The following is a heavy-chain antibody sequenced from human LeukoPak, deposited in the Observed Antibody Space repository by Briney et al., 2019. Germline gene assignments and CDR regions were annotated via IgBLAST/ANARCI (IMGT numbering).Heavy chain of an antibody. CDR3: ARAGDYYYDSSGYFGY. Sequence: GGSLRLSCAASGFTFTTYGMSWLRQAPGKGLEWVSAITGSGGSSFYADSVKGRFTISRDNSKDTLYLQMNSLRAEDTAVYYCARAGDYYYDSSGYFGYWGQGTLVTVSS. J-gene: IGHJ4*02. CDR2: ITGSGGSS. CDR1: GFTFTTYG. D-gene: IGHD3-22*01. V-gene: IGHV3-23*01.